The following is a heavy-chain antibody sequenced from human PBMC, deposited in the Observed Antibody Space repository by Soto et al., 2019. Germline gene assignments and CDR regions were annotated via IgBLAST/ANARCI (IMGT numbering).Heavy chain of an antibody. D-gene: IGHD3-16*01. V-gene: IGHV1-3*01. J-gene: IGHJ4*02. CDR2: INAGNGNT. CDR3: ARVVGGYYYGYYFDY. Sequence: ASVKVSCKASGYTFTSYAMHWVRQAPGQRLEWMGWINAGNGNTKYSQKFQGRVTITRDTSASTAYMELSSLRSEDTAVYYCARVVGGYYYGYYFDYWGQGTLVTVSS. CDR1: GYTFTSYA.